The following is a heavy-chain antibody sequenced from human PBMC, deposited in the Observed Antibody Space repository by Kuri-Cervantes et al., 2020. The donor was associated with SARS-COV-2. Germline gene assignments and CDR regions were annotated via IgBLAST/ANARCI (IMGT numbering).Heavy chain of an antibody. CDR1: GFTFSSSS. V-gene: IGHV3-48*01. CDR2: ISSGSNSI. J-gene: IGHJ6*02. D-gene: IGHD3-10*01. CDR3: ARERYYSGHYGMDV. Sequence: LSLTCAASGFTFSSSSINWVRQAPGKGLEWVSYISSGSNSIYYADSVKGRFTISRDNSKNSLYLQMNSLRVEDTAVYYCARERYYSGHYGMDVWGQGTTVTVSS.